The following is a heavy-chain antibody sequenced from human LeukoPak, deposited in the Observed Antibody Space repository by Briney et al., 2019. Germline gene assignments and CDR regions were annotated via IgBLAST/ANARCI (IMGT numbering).Heavy chain of an antibody. D-gene: IGHD6-19*01. CDR1: GFTFSSYE. CDR3: ARSGYSSGWSNYNYYGMDV. V-gene: IGHV3-48*03. Sequence: GGSLRLSCAASGFTFSSYEMNWVRQAPGKGLEWVSYISSSGSTIYYADSVKGRFTISRDNAKNSLYLQMNSLRAEDTAVYYCARSGYSSGWSNYNYYGMDVWGQGTTVTVSS. CDR2: ISSSGSTI. J-gene: IGHJ6*02.